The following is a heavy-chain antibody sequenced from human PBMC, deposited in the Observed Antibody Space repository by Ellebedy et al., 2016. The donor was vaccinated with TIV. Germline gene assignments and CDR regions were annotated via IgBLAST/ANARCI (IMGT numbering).Heavy chain of an antibody. CDR1: GFTFSTYA. V-gene: IGHV3-33*06. J-gene: IGHJ4*02. CDR2: IWYDGSNE. D-gene: IGHD2-15*01. CDR3: AKAAVGYCSGGSCYFDY. Sequence: GESLKISCVVSGFTFSTYAMRWFRQAPGKGLEWVAIIWYDGSNEYYADSVKGRFTISRDNSKNTLYLQMNSLRAEDTAVYYCAKAAVGYCSGGSCYFDYWGQGTLVTVSS.